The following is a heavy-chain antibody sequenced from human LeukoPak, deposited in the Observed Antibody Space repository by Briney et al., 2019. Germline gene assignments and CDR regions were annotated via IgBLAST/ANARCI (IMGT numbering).Heavy chain of an antibody. CDR3: ARRYGGFDY. V-gene: IGHV4-34*01. D-gene: IGHD3-10*01. Sequence: WETLSLTCAVYGGSFSGYYWSWIRQPPGKGLEWIGEINHSGSTNYNPSLKSRVTISVDTSKNQFSLKLSPVTAADTAVYYCARRYGGFDYWGQGTLVTVSS. CDR2: INHSGST. CDR1: GGSFSGYY. J-gene: IGHJ4*02.